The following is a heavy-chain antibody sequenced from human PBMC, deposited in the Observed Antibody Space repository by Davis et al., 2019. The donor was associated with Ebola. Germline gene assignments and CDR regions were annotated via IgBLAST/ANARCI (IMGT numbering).Heavy chain of an antibody. D-gene: IGHD2-15*01. CDR3: ARGVVATNYRANWFDP. Sequence: PSETLSLTCTVSGGSVSSGNYYWTWIRQPAGKGLEWVGHIYTSGSTNYNPSLKSRVTMSVDTSKNQFSLKLTSVTAADTAVYYCARGVVATNYRANWFDPWGQGTLVTVSS. V-gene: IGHV4-61*09. CDR1: GGSVSSGNYY. CDR2: IYTSGST. J-gene: IGHJ5*02.